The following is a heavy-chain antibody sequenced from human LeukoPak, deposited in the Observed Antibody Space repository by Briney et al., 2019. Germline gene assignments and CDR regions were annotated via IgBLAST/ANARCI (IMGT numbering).Heavy chain of an antibody. J-gene: IGHJ5*02. V-gene: IGHV3-48*01. CDR2: ISSSSSTI. Sequence: GGSLRLSCAASGFTFSSYNMNWVRQAPGKGLEWVSYISSSSSTIYYADSVKGRFTISRDNSKNTLYLQMNSLRAEDTAVYYCARDTASLPDPWGQGTLVTVSS. CDR3: ARDTASLPDP. CDR1: GFTFSSYN. D-gene: IGHD4-17*01.